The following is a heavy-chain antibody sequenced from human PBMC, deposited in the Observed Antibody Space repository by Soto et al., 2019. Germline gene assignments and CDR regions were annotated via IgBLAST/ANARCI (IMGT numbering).Heavy chain of an antibody. CDR1: GGSISSSNW. D-gene: IGHD6-13*01. Sequence: QVQLQESGPGLVKPSGTLSLTCAVSGGSISSSNWWSWVRQPPGKGLEWIGEIYHSGSTNYNPSLKGRGTIAVEKSKNQLALKLSAVSAADTAVYYCGGSYSSSWYYYGMDVWGQGTTGTVS. CDR3: GGSYSSSWYYYGMDV. V-gene: IGHV4-4*02. CDR2: IYHSGST. J-gene: IGHJ6*02.